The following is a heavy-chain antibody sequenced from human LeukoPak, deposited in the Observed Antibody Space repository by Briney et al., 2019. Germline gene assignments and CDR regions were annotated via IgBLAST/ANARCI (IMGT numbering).Heavy chain of an antibody. CDR2: IYQDGREK. CDR3: ASERPSSSWYDY. V-gene: IGHV3-7*01. Sequence: GGSLRLSCAASGFTFSSHLMTWLRQAPGKGLEWVANIYQDGREKYYVTSVRGRFTIPRDNAKNSLYLQMDSLRAEDTGVYYCASERPSSSWYDYWGQGTLVTVSS. J-gene: IGHJ4*02. D-gene: IGHD6-13*01. CDR1: GFTFSSHL.